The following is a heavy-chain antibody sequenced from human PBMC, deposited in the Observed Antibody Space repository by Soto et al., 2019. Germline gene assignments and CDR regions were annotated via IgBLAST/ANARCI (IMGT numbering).Heavy chain of an antibody. CDR2: ISAYDGNT. CDR1: GYTFTSYG. V-gene: IGHV1-18*01. CDR3: AKTTLVNYYYYGMDV. Sequence: QVQLVQSGAEVKKPGASVKVSCKASGYTFTSYGISWVRQAPGQGLEWMGWISAYDGNTNYAQKLQGRVTMTTDTSTSTAYMELRSLRSDDTAVYYCAKTTLVNYYYYGMDVWGQGTTVTVSS. D-gene: IGHD1-7*01. J-gene: IGHJ6*02.